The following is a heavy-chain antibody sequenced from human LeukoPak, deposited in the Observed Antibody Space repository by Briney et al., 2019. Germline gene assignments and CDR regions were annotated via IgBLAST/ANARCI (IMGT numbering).Heavy chain of an antibody. V-gene: IGHV4-39*01. CDR2: IYYSGST. CDR3: ARRGAWSGFYDY. CDR1: GASISSSNYY. Sequence: SETLSLTCTVSGASISSSNYYWDWTRQPPGKGLEWIGSIYYSGSTYYNPSLRSRVTISVDTSKKQFSLKLSSVTAADTAVYYCARRGAWSGFYDYWGQGTLVTVSS. D-gene: IGHD3-3*01. J-gene: IGHJ4*02.